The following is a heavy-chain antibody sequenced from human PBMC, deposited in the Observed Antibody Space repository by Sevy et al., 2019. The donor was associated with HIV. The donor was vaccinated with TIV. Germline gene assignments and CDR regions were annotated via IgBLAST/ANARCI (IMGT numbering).Heavy chain of an antibody. V-gene: IGHV3-11*01. Sequence: LSLTCAASGFIFSDYYMSWIRQAPGKGLEWVSYISSSGSTIYYADSVKGRFTISRDNAKKSGHLQINSLRAEDTAVYYCARGGDWNQAFFHHWGQGTLVTVSS. CDR2: ISSSGSTI. D-gene: IGHD1-1*01. J-gene: IGHJ1*01. CDR3: ARGGDWNQAFFHH. CDR1: GFIFSDYY.